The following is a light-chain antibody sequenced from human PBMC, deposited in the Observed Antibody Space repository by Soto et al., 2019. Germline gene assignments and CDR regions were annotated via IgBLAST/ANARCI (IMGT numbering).Light chain of an antibody. J-gene: IGKJ1*01. V-gene: IGKV3-20*01. CDR2: GAS. Sequence: EIVITQYPATLSVSPGERATLSCRASQTVSSNLAWYQQKPGQVPTVLIYGASSRATGIPDRFSGSGSGTDFTLNISRLEPEDFAVYYCQQYSSSSWTFGQGTKVDIK. CDR3: QQYSSSSWT. CDR1: QTVSSN.